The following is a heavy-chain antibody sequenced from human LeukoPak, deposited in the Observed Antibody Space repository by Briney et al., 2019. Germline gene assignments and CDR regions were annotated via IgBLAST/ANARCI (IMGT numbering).Heavy chain of an antibody. CDR2: ISYDGSNK. V-gene: IGHV3-30-3*01. Sequence: GRSLRLSCAASGFTFSSYAMHWVRQAPGKGLEWVAVISYDGSNKYYADSVKGRFTISRDNSKNTPYLQMNSLRAEDTAVYYCARASDYYDSSGYYQGSYYFDYWGQGTLVTVSS. D-gene: IGHD3-22*01. CDR3: ARASDYYDSSGYYQGSYYFDY. CDR1: GFTFSSYA. J-gene: IGHJ4*02.